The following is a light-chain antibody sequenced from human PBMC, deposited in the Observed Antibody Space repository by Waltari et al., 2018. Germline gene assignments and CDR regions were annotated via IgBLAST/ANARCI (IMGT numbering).Light chain of an antibody. J-gene: IGLJ3*02. CDR3: ASWDDSLNGHWV. CDR1: APNIGGTL. V-gene: IGLV1-44*01. Sequence: QSVLTQPPSASGTPGQRVTISCSGSAPNIGGTLVIWYQQLPGKAPKLLIYRSDLRPSGVPDRFSGSKSGTSASLAISGLQSEDEADYFCASWDDSLNGHWVFGGGTKVTVL. CDR2: RSD.